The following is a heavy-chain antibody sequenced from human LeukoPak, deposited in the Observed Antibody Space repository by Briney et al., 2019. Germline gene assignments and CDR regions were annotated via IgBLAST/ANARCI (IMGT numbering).Heavy chain of an antibody. J-gene: IGHJ6*02. CDR3: ARDHGYSGRYHYYYGMDV. Sequence: GGSLRPSCAASGFTFSHHYMDWVRQAPGKGLEWVGRSRNKANSYTTDYAASENGRFSISRDDSKNSVYLQMNSLKTEDTAVYYCARDHGYSGRYHYYYGMDVWGQGTTVTVSS. D-gene: IGHD1-26*01. CDR1: GFTFSHHY. V-gene: IGHV3-72*01. CDR2: SRNKANSYTT.